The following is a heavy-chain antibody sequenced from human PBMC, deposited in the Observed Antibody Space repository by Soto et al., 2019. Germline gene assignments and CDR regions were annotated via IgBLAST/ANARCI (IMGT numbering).Heavy chain of an antibody. CDR2: IYPGDSDT. CDR3: ARARHYYGSGSLTADAFDI. D-gene: IGHD3-10*01. Sequence: GESLKISCKGSGYSFTSYWIGWVRQMPGKGLEWMGIIYPGDSDTRYSPSFQGQVTISADKSISTAYLQWSSLRAEDTAVYYCARARHYYGSGSLTADAFDIWGQGTMVTVSS. J-gene: IGHJ3*02. CDR1: GYSFTSYW. V-gene: IGHV5-51*01.